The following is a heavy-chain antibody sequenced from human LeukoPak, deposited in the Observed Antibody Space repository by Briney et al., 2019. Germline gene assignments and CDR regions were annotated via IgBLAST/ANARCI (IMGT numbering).Heavy chain of an antibody. CDR2: INTVGSRT. Sequence: GGSLRLSCAASGFTFSTYWMHWVRQAPGKGLVWVSHINTVGSRTDYTDSVKGRFTVSRGNAKNTLYLQMNSLRAEDTAVYYCAFGTVSQSFNHWGQGTLVTVSS. CDR3: AFGTVSQSFNH. CDR1: GFTFSTYW. J-gene: IGHJ4*02. D-gene: IGHD3-10*01. V-gene: IGHV3-74*01.